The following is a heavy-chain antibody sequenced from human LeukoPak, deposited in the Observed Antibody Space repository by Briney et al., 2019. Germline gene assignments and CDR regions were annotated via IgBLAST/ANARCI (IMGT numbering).Heavy chain of an antibody. D-gene: IGHD3-3*01. CDR2: ISSSSSTI. CDR1: GFTFSSYS. CDR3: ARDTDFWSGYYPRFDY. Sequence: PGGSLRLSCAASGFTFSSYSMNWVRQAPGKGLEWVSYISSSSSTIYYADSVKGRFTISRDNAKNSLYLQMNSLRAEDTAVYYCARDTDFWSGYYPRFDYWGQGTLVTVSS. J-gene: IGHJ4*02. V-gene: IGHV3-48*01.